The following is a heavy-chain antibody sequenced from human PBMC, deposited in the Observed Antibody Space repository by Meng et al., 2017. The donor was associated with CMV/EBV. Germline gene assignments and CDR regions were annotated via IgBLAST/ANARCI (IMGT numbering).Heavy chain of an antibody. CDR3: ARDVYCSSTSCYGGWFDP. J-gene: IGHJ5*02. Sequence: ASVQVSCKASGYTFTGYYMHWVRQAPGQGLEWMGWINPNSGGTNYAQKFQGRVTMTRDTSISTAYMELSRLRSDDTAVYYCARDVYCSSTSCYGGWFDPWGQGTLVTVSS. D-gene: IGHD2-2*01. V-gene: IGHV1-2*02. CDR2: INPNSGGT. CDR1: GYTFTGYY.